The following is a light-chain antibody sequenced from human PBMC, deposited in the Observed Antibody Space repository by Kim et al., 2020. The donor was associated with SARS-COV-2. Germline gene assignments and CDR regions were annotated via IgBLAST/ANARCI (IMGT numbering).Light chain of an antibody. CDR3: QQYGTSPFT. Sequence: SPGERATLSCRARQSINSSYLAWYQQKSGQAPRLLIYGASNRATDIPDRFSGSGSGTDFSLTISTLEPEDSAVYYCQQYGTSPFTFGQGTGLEIK. CDR1: QSINSSY. J-gene: IGKJ5*01. V-gene: IGKV3-20*01. CDR2: GAS.